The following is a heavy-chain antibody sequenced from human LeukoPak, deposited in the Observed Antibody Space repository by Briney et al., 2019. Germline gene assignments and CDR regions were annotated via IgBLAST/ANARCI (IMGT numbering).Heavy chain of an antibody. CDR2: TSYGGGRT. D-gene: IGHD2-15*01. CDR1: GFTFSSYA. J-gene: IGHJ4*02. Sequence: GGSLRLSCAASGFTFSSYAMSWVRQAPGKGLEWVSTTSYGGGRTYYADSVKGRFTISRDNSKNTLYLQMNSLRADDTAVYYCAKDLRDSSGSCLDYWGQGTLVTVSS. CDR3: AKDLRDSSGSCLDY. V-gene: IGHV3-23*01.